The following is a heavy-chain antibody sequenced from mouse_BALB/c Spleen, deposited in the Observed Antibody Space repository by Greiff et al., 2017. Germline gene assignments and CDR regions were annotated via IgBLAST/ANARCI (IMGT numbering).Heavy chain of an antibody. D-gene: IGHD2-1*01. J-gene: IGHJ4*01. CDR3: ARPLYGNYDAMDY. Sequence: QVQLQQSGPELVKPGASVKMSCKASGYTFTDYVISWVKQRTGQGLEWIGEIYPGSGSTYYNEKFKGKATLTADKSSNTAYMQLSSLTSEDSAVYFCARPLYGNYDAMDYWGQGTSVTVSS. V-gene: IGHV1-77*01. CDR1: GYTFTDYV. CDR2: IYPGSGST.